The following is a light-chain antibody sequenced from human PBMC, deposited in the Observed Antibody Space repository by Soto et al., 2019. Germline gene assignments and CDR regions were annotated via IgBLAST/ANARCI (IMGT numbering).Light chain of an antibody. Sequence: QSALTQPASVSGSPGQSITISCTGPSGDFAGSDLVSWYQHHPGKAPKVMIYDVSNRPSGVSHRFSGSKSGNTASLTISGLQPEDEADYYCSSYMSSTTSYVFGTGTKLTVL. CDR3: SSYMSSTTSYV. CDR1: SGDFAGSDL. V-gene: IGLV2-14*03. CDR2: DVS. J-gene: IGLJ1*01.